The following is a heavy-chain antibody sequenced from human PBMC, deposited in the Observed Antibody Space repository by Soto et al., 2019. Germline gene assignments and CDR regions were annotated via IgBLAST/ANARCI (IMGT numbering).Heavy chain of an antibody. V-gene: IGHV4-34*01. CDR3: ARGLARRVYYYDSSGYSGRYYFDY. Sequence: SETLSLTCAVYGGSFSGYYWSWIRQPPGKGLEWIGEINHSGSTNYNPSLKSRVTISVDTSKNQFSLKLSSVTAADTAVYYCARGLARRVYYYDSSGYSGRYYFDYWGQGTLVTVSS. J-gene: IGHJ4*02. CDR1: GGSFSGYY. D-gene: IGHD3-22*01. CDR2: INHSGST.